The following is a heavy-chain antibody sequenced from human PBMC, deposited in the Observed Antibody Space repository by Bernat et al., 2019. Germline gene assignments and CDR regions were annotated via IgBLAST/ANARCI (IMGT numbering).Heavy chain of an antibody. CDR1: GFTFSNAW. CDR2: IKSNTDGATT. Sequence: GRLGGAGGGLVKPGGALGLSCAASGFTFSNAWMSWVLQPPWKGLGWVGRIKSNTDGATTDYAAPVKGRFTISRDESKNPLYLQMNSLKTEDTAVYYGTTAASSDPWGQGTLVTVSS. J-gene: IGHJ5*02. V-gene: IGHV3-15*01. CDR3: TTAASSDP.